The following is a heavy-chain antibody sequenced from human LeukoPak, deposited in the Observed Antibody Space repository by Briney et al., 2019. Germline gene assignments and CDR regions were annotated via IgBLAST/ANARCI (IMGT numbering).Heavy chain of an antibody. CDR3: ARAFRARYFDL. CDR2: IYYSGST. CDR1: GGSISRNY. V-gene: IGHV4-39*01. D-gene: IGHD2/OR15-2a*01. Sequence: SETLSLTCTVSGGSISRNYWNWIRQPPGKGLEWIGIIYYSGSTYYNPSLKGRVTISVDTSKNQFSLKRSSVTAAVTAVYYCARAFRARYFDLWGRGTLVTVSS. J-gene: IGHJ2*01.